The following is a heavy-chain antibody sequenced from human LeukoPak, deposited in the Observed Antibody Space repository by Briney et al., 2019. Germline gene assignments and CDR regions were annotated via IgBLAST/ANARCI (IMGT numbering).Heavy chain of an antibody. V-gene: IGHV4-59*01. CDR3: ARNLVPDY. CDR1: GGSISSYY. CDR2: IYYTGST. Sequence: PSETLSLTCTVSGGSISSYYWSWIRQSPGKGLEWIGYIYYTGSTNHNPSLKSRVTISVDTSKNQFSLKLSSVTAADTAVYYRARNLVPDYWGQGILVTVSS. J-gene: IGHJ4*02. D-gene: IGHD3-16*02.